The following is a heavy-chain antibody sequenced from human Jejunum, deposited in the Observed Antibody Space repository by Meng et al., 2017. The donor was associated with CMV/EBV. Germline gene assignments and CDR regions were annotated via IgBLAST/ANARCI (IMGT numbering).Heavy chain of an antibody. J-gene: IGHJ4*02. CDR3: ARGRRNEPLFDY. V-gene: IGHV1-69*13. D-gene: IGHD1-14*01. CDR2: LIAVFDKT. Sequence: QVQLVQSGAGGKTPGSSGKVACKTSGGSFSTHTFSWVRQAPGQGLEWMGGLIAVFDKTKAAPRFQDRVTFTADESTSTAYMELSSLTFDDTAVYFCARGRRNEPLFDYWGQGTLVTVSS. CDR1: GGSFSTHT.